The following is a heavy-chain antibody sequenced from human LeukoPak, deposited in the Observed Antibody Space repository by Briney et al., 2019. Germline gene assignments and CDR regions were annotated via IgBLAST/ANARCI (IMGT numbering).Heavy chain of an antibody. Sequence: ASVKVSCKASGYTFTYYGISWVRQAPGHGLEWMGGISPYNGNTNYARKLQGRVTMTADTSKSTGYMVLRSLRSDDTAVYYCARGAGGVVVPAAGLGAFDIWGQGTMVTVSS. V-gene: IGHV1-18*01. CDR3: ARGAGGVVVPAAGLGAFDI. D-gene: IGHD2-2*01. CDR2: ISPYNGNT. CDR1: GYTFTYYG. J-gene: IGHJ3*02.